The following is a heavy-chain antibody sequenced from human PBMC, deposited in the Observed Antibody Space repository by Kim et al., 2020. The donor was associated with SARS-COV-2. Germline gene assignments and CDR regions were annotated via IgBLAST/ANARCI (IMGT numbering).Heavy chain of an antibody. CDR3: ARGYYDSSGYYPFDS. J-gene: IGHJ4*02. D-gene: IGHD3-22*01. Sequence: ASVKVSCKASGYTFDSFDIHWVRQATGQGLEWMGWMNPNTGNRGFAQKFQGRVTMTSITSISTGYMELRNLRSEDTAVYYCARGYYDSSGYYPFDSWGQGTLVTVSS. CDR1: GYTFDSFD. V-gene: IGHV1-8*01. CDR2: MNPNTGNR.